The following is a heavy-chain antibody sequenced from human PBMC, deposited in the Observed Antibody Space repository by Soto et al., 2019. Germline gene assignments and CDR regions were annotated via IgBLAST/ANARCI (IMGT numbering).Heavy chain of an antibody. J-gene: IGHJ2*01. V-gene: IGHV4-34*01. Sequence: QVQLQQWGAGLLKPSETLSLTCAVYGGSFSGYYWSWIRQPPGKGLEWIGEINHSGGTNYNPSLKSRVTISVDTSKNQFSLKLSSVTAADTAVYYCATLGGRTYIVDTERYFDLWGRGTLVTVSS. D-gene: IGHD5-12*01. CDR2: INHSGGT. CDR1: GGSFSGYY. CDR3: ATLGGRTYIVDTERYFDL.